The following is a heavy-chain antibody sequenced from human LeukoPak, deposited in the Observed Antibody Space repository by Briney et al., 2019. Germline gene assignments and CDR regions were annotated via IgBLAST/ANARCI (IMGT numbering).Heavy chain of an antibody. CDR2: INHDGST. V-gene: IGHV4-34*01. Sequence: PSETLSLTCAVYGGSFRGYYWTWIRRPPGKGLEWIGEINHDGSTNYKPSLKSRVIISVDTSKNQFSLKLSSVTDADTAVYYCARAREAEAIDSWGQGNLVTVSS. CDR1: GGSFRGYY. CDR3: ARAREAEAIDS. D-gene: IGHD6-25*01. J-gene: IGHJ4*02.